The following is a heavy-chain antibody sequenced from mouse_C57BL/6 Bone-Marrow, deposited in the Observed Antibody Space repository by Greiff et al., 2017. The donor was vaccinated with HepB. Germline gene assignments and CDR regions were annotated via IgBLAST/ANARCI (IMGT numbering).Heavy chain of an antibody. CDR3: ARDAVTVVATRFAY. Sequence: EVKLVESGGGLVQSGRSLRLSCATSGFTFSDFYMEWVRQAPGKGLEWIAASRNKANDYTTEYSASVKGRFIVSRDTSQSILYLQMNALRAEDTAIYYCARDAVTVVATRFAYWGQGTLVTVSA. CDR1: GFTFSDFY. D-gene: IGHD1-1*01. CDR2: SRNKANDYTT. V-gene: IGHV7-1*01. J-gene: IGHJ3*01.